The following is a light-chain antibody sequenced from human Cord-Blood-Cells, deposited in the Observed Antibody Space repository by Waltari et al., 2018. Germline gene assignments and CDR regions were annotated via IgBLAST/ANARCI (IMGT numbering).Light chain of an antibody. J-gene: IGLJ3*02. CDR1: SSDVGGHHH. V-gene: IGLV2-11*01. Sequence: QSALTQPRSVSGSPGHSVTISCTGTSSDVGGHHHVYWYQQHPGKAPKLMIYDVSKRPSGVPDRFSGSKSGNTASLTISGLQAEDEADYYCCSYAGSYTLWVFGGGTMLTVL. CDR3: CSYAGSYTLWV. CDR2: DVS.